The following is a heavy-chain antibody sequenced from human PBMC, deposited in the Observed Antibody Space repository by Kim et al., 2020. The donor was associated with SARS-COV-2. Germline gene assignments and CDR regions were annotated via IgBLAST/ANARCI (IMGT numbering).Heavy chain of an antibody. V-gene: IGHV1-3*01. CDR2: INAGNGNT. CDR1: GYSFTSYV. CDR3: ARGPGF. J-gene: IGHJ4*02. Sequence: ASVKVSCKASGYSFTSYVIHWVRQAPGESLEVMGWINAGNGNTKYSQKFQGRVTIPRDTSTNTAYMEVSSLGSEDTAGYYCARGPGFWGQGTLVTVSS.